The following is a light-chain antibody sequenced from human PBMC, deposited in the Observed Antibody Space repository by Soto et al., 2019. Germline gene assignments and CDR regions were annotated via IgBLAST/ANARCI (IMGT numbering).Light chain of an antibody. J-gene: IGLJ2*01. V-gene: IGLV2-14*03. CDR3: NSYTSSSTLV. Sequence: QSALTQPASVSGSPGQSITISCTGTSSDVGGYNFVSWYQQHPGKAPKLMLYNVYDRPSGISHRFSGSRSGNTASLTISGRQAEDEAHYYCNSYTSSSTLVFGGGTKVTVL. CDR1: SSDVGGYNF. CDR2: NVY.